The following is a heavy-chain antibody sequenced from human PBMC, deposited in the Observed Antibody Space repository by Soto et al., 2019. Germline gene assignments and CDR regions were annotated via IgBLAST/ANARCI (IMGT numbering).Heavy chain of an antibody. V-gene: IGHV1-46*01. CDR3: ARDGGHYYRSDAFDK. Sequence: ASVKVSCKASGYTFTASYMHWVRQAPGQGLEWMGIIDPSGGSTSYSQKFQGRVTMTRDTSTSTVYMELNSLRSEDTAVFYCARDGGHYYRSDAFDKWGQGTMVT. D-gene: IGHD1-26*01. CDR2: IDPSGGST. CDR1: GYTFTASY. J-gene: IGHJ3*02.